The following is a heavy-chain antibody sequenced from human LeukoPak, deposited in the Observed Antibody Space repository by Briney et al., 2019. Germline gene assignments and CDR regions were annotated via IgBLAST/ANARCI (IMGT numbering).Heavy chain of an antibody. J-gene: IGHJ4*02. CDR3: TRDGSGWSVY. CDR1: GFDFSTSW. D-gene: IGHD6-19*01. V-gene: IGHV3-7*01. Sequence: GGSLRLSCAASGFDFSTSWMGWVRQAPGKGLEWVINIRPDGNERYSVDSVKGRFTISRDNAENSLYLQMKGLEVEDTVMYYCTRDGSGWSVYWGQGALVTVSS. CDR2: IRPDGNER.